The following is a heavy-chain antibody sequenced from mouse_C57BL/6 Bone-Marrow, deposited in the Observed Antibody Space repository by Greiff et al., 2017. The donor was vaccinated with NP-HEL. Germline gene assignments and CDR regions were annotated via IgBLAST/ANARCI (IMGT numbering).Heavy chain of an antibody. CDR1: GYTFTSYW. CDR2: IDPSDSYT. Sequence: VQLQQPGAELVKPGASVKLSCKASGYTFTSYWMQWVKQRPGQGLEWIGEIDPSDSYTNYNQKFKGKATLTVDTSSSTAYMQLSSLTSEDSAVHYCARERPPSYFDYWGQGTTLTVSS. V-gene: IGHV1-50*01. CDR3: ARERPPSYFDY. J-gene: IGHJ2*01.